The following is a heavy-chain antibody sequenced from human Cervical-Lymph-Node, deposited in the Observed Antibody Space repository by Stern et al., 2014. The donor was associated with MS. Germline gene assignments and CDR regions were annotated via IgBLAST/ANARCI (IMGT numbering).Heavy chain of an antibody. CDR1: CGYMSSKY. J-gene: IGHJ5*01. V-gene: IGHV4-59*01. CDR3: ARVTGRGTRQNWFDS. D-gene: IGHD1-26*01. Sequence: QLQLQESGPGLVKPSETVSLTCTVSCGYMSSKYWNWIRQPPGKGLEWIGYIYSDGSTNYNPSLKSRVIISRDTSTNQFSLSLTSVTAADTAVYYCARVTGRGTRQNWFDSWGQGTLVTVSS. CDR2: IYSDGST.